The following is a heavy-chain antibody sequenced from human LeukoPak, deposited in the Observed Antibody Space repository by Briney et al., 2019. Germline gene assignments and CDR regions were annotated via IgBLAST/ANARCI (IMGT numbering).Heavy chain of an antibody. CDR2: ISSDGGDI. D-gene: IGHD3-10*01. V-gene: IGHV3-74*01. CDR3: ARDRGGRGPTTFDY. Sequence: GGSLRLSCAASGFTFSSYWLYSVCPTPEQGLVWMSRISSDGGDIIHAHSVRGGFSLSTEKATNTLYLQMNSLRGEDTAVYYCARDRGGRGPTTFDYWGLGTVVTVSS. J-gene: IGHJ4*02. CDR1: GFTFSSYW.